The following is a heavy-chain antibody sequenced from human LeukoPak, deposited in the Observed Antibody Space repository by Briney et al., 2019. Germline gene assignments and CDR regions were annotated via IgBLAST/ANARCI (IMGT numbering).Heavy chain of an antibody. V-gene: IGHV3-23*01. CDR2: ITDDEDT. CDR1: GFPFRSYA. D-gene: IGHD1-1*01. CDR3: AKVDYWSPENYFDS. Sequence: GGSLRLSCAASGFPFRSYAMTWVRQTPGKGLESVSVITDDEDTYYADSVKGRFTISRDNSQNTVFLQMNSLRVEDTAVYYCAKVDYWSPENYFDSWGQGTLVTVSS. J-gene: IGHJ4*02.